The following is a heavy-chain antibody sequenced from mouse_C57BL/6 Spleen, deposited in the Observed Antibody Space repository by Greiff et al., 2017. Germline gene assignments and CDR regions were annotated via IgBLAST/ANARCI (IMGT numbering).Heavy chain of an antibody. CDR1: GFNIQNTY. CDR3: ALYGNLYY. V-gene: IGHV14-3*01. CDR2: IAPANGNP. J-gene: IGHJ2*01. D-gene: IGHD2-1*01. Sequence: VQLQQSLAELVRPGASVKLSCTASGFNIQNTYMHWVKQRPEQSLDWIGRIAPANGNPQYAPKFLGKASITADTSSNTAYLQFGSLTSVDTAIYYCALYGNLYYWGQGTTHTVSS.